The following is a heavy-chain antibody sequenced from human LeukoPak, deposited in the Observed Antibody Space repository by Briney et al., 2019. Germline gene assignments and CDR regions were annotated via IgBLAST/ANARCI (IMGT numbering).Heavy chain of an antibody. J-gene: IGHJ5*02. D-gene: IGHD1-1*01. CDR1: GGSISSYY. V-gene: IGHV4-4*07. Sequence: KASETLSLTCTVSGGSISSYYWSWIWQPAGKGLEWIGRIYTSGSTNYNPSLKSRVTMSVDTSKNQFSLKLSSVTAADTAVYYCARQGRWNDENWFDPWGQGTLVTVSS. CDR3: ARQGRWNDENWFDP. CDR2: IYTSGST.